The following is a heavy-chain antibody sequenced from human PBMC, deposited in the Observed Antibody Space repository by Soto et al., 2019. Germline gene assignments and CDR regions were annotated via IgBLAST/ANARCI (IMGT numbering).Heavy chain of an antibody. D-gene: IGHD1-1*01. Sequence: SETPSLTCTVSGDSISSADYYWSWIRQTPGKGLEWIGHIFYSGTTYYNPSLKSRLTISVDTSKNHFSLRLTSVTAADTAVYYCARDLWVEPELYYYGMDVWGQGTTVTVSS. CDR1: GDSISSADYY. CDR3: ARDLWVEPELYYYGMDV. J-gene: IGHJ6*02. V-gene: IGHV4-30-4*01. CDR2: IFYSGTT.